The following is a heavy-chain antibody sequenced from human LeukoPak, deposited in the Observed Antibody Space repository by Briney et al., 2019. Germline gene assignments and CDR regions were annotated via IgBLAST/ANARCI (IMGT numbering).Heavy chain of an antibody. CDR1: GFTFSSSG. Sequence: AGGSLRLSCAASGFTFSSSGMSWVRQAPGKGLEWVSYISSSGSTIYYADSVKGRFTISRDNAKNSLYLQMNSLRAEDTAVYYCARDAPPILGGMDVWGQGTTVTVSS. V-gene: IGHV3-48*04. J-gene: IGHJ6*02. CDR2: ISSSGSTI. D-gene: IGHD2-21*01. CDR3: ARDAPPILGGMDV.